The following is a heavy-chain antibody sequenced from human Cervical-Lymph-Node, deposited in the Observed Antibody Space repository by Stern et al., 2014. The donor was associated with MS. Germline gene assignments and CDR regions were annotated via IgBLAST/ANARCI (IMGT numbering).Heavy chain of an antibody. CDR1: GDTFSSYA. J-gene: IGHJ5*02. D-gene: IGHD3-10*01. CDR2: IIPFSDTT. V-gene: IGHV1-69*01. Sequence: QMQLVQSGTEVKKPGSSARVSCKASGDTFSSYALSWVRQAPGQGLEWMAGIIPFSDTTKYARKFQGRLTITADASTSTAYMDLSSLTSDDTAVYFCARISGSYYDHWGQGTLVTVSA. CDR3: ARISGSYYDH.